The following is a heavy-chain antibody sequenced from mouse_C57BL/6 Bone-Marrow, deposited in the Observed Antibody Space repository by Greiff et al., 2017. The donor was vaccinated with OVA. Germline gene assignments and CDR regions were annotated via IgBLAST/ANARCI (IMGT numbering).Heavy chain of an antibody. D-gene: IGHD1-1*01. CDR1: GYSITSGYY. V-gene: IGHV3-6*01. Sequence: VQLKESGPGLVKPSQSLSLTCSVPGYSITSGYYWNWIRQFPGNKLEWMGYISYDGSNNYNPSLKNRISITRDTSKNQFFLKLNSVTTEDTATYYCATTVVEAYWGQGTLVTVSA. CDR3: ATTVVEAY. CDR2: ISYDGSN. J-gene: IGHJ3*01.